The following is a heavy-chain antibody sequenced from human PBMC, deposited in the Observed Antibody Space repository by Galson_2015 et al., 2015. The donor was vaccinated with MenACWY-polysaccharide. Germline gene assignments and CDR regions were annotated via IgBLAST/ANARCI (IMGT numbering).Heavy chain of an antibody. V-gene: IGHV4-59*01. CDR2: IYYTGSS. CDR3: ARDAVLPYAMPIHSYYYGMDV. CDR1: GGSISSYY. D-gene: IGHD2-2*01. Sequence: SETLSLTCTVSGGSISSYYWSWIRQPPGKGLEWIGYIYYTGSSNYNPSLKSRVTISIDTSKNQFSLKLASVTAADTAVYYCARDAVLPYAMPIHSYYYGMDVWGPGTTVTVSS. J-gene: IGHJ6*02.